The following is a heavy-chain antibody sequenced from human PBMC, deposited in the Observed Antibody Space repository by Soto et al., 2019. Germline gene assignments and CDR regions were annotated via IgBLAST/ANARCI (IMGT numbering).Heavy chain of an antibody. J-gene: IGHJ3*02. D-gene: IGHD4-17*01. Sequence: QVQLVQSGAEVRKPGASVKVSCKASGYTFTSYGINWVRQAPGQGLEWMGWISPYNGSTNYAQKLQDRVTMTTDTSTSTAYMELRSLRSDDTAVYYYARSHYGDYDNAFDIWGQGTMVTVSS. CDR3: ARSHYGDYDNAFDI. CDR1: GYTFTSYG. CDR2: ISPYNGST. V-gene: IGHV1-18*01.